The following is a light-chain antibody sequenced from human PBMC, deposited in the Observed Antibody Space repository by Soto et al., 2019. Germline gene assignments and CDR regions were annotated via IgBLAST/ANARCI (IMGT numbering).Light chain of an antibody. CDR3: QQYGDSPRV. V-gene: IGKV3-20*01. CDR1: HSVTSDY. Sequence: EIVLTQSPGTLSLSPGERATLSWRASHSVTSDYLAWYPQKRGQAPRLLIYGSTKRATGMPARFSGSGSGTDFTLTISRLEAEDFAVYYCQQYGDSPRVFGQGTKVDIK. CDR2: GST. J-gene: IGKJ1*01.